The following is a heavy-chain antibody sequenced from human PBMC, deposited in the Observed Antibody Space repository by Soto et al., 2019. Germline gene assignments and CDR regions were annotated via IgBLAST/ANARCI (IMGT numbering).Heavy chain of an antibody. CDR3: AKEGEYYDFWSGYHNWFDP. CDR2: ISYDGSNK. CDR1: GFTFSSYG. J-gene: IGHJ5*02. D-gene: IGHD3-3*01. V-gene: IGHV3-30*18. Sequence: QVQLVESGGGVVQPGRSLRLSCAASGFTFSSYGMHWVRQAPGKRLEWVAVISYDGSNKYYADSVKGRFTISRDNSKNTLYLQMNSLRAEDTAVYYCAKEGEYYDFWSGYHNWFDPWGQGTLVTVSS.